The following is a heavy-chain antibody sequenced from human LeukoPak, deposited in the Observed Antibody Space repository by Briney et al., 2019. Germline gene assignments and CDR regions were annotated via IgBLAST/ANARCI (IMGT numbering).Heavy chain of an antibody. D-gene: IGHD3-9*01. CDR3: ARGGDLGYFDRPGRFDP. CDR2: IYYSGST. CDR1: GGSISSSSYY. Sequence: PSETLSLTCTVSGGSISSSSYYWGWIRQPPGKGLEWIGSIYYSGSTYYNPSLKSRVTISVDTSKNQFSLKLSSVTAADTAVYYCARGGDLGYFDRPGRFDPWGQGTLVTVSS. J-gene: IGHJ5*02. V-gene: IGHV4-39*07.